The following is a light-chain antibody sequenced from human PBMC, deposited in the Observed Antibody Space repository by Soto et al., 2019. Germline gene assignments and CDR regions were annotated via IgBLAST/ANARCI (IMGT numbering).Light chain of an antibody. CDR2: GSS. Sequence: EVVLTQSPGTLSLSPGERAALSCRASQSVSNNYLAWYQQKPGQSPRLLIFGSSDWPTGIPDRFSGSGSGTDFTLTISRLEPENFAVYYCQQYGSPPPYTFGQGTKLEIK. CDR1: QSVSNNY. J-gene: IGKJ2*01. CDR3: QQYGSPPPYT. V-gene: IGKV3-20*01.